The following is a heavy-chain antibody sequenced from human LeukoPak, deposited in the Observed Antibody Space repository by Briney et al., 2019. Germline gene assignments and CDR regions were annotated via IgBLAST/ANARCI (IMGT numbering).Heavy chain of an antibody. CDR1: GGSISSSSYY. CDR3: ARWDNWNDDY. CDR2: IYYSGST. J-gene: IGHJ4*02. V-gene: IGHV4-39*01. Sequence: SETLSLTCTVSGGSISSSSYYWGWIRQPPGKGLEWIGSIYYSGSTYYNPSLKSRVTISVDTSKNQFSLKLSSVTAADTAVYYCARWDNWNDDYWGQGTLLTVSS. D-gene: IGHD1-1*01.